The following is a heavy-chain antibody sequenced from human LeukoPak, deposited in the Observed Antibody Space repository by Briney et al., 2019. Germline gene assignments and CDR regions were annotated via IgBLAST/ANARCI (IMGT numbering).Heavy chain of an antibody. CDR1: GYTFTGYH. CDR2: INPNSGGT. J-gene: IGHJ4*02. V-gene: IGHV1-2*02. CDR3: AAKLRFLEWGYNERFDY. D-gene: IGHD3-3*01. Sequence: ASVKVSCKASGYTFTGYHMHWVRQAPGQVLGWMGWINPNSGGTNYAQKFQGRVTMTRDTSISTAYMELSRLRSDDTAVYYCAAKLRFLEWGYNERFDYWGQGTLVTVSS.